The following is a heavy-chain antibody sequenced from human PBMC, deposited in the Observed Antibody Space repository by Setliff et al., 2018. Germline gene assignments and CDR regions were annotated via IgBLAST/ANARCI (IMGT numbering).Heavy chain of an antibody. CDR2: ISGSGGST. J-gene: IGHJ2*01. CDR1: GFSFSSYA. D-gene: IGHD3-10*01. V-gene: IGHV3-23*01. CDR3: AKRGGYGSGSPDWYFDL. Sequence: LRLSCAASGFSFSSYAMSWVRQAPGKGLEWVSGISGSGGSTYCADSVKGRFTISRDNSKNTLYLQMNSLRAEDTAVYYCAKRGGYGSGSPDWYFDLWGRGTLVTVSS.